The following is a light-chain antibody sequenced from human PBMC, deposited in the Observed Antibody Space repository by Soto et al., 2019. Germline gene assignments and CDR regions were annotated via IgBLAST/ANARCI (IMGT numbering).Light chain of an antibody. V-gene: IGLV2-8*01. CDR1: SGDVGFYNY. Sequence: QSALTQPPSASGSPGQSVTISCTGTSGDVGFYNYVSWYQQHPGKAPKLIIYEVTKRPSGVPDRFSGSKSGNTASLTVSGLQAEDEADYYCNSYADDNIFVFGTGTKVTVL. J-gene: IGLJ1*01. CDR3: NSYADDNIFV. CDR2: EVT.